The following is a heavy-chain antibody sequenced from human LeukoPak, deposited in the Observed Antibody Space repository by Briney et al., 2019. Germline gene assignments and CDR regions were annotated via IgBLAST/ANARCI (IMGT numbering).Heavy chain of an antibody. CDR1: GFTFSSYS. CDR2: IWYDGSNK. D-gene: IGHD1-26*01. CDR3: AREVGAPPFDY. Sequence: GGSLRLSCAASGFTFSSYSMHWVRQAPGKGLEWVAVIWYDGSNKYYADSVKGRFTISRDNSKNTLYLQMNSLRAEDTAVYYCAREVGAPPFDYWGQGTLVTVSS. V-gene: IGHV3-33*01. J-gene: IGHJ4*02.